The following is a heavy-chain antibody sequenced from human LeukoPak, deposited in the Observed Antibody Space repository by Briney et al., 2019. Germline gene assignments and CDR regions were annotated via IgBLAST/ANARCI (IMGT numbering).Heavy chain of an antibody. V-gene: IGHV1-2*02. J-gene: IGHJ4*02. CDR2: INPNSGGT. CDR3: ARHPYSGSYHFDY. D-gene: IGHD1-26*01. CDR1: GYIFTGYY. Sequence: ASVKVSCTASGYIFTGYYMHWVRQAPGQGLEWMGWINPNSGGTNSAQKFQGRVTMTRDTSISTAYMELSRLTSDDTAVYYCARHPYSGSYHFDYWGQGTLVTVSS.